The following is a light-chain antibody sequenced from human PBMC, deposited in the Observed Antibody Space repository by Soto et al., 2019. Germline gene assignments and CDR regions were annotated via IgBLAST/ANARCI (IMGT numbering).Light chain of an antibody. CDR3: QQYGSSGT. CDR2: DAS. J-gene: IGKJ1*01. CDR1: QSVSDY. V-gene: IGKV3-11*01. Sequence: EIVLTQSPATLSLSPGERATLSCRASQSVSDYLAWYQQKPGQPPRLLIYDASKRATGIPPRFSGSGSTTDFTLTISRLEPEDFAVYYCQQYGSSGTFGQGTKVDIK.